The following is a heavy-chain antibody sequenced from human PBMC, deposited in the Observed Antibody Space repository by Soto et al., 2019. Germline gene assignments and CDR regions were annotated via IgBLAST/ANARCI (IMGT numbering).Heavy chain of an antibody. CDR1: GYSFTSYW. CDR2: IDPSDSYT. J-gene: IGHJ6*02. V-gene: IGHV5-10-1*01. CDR3: ARQRFYAYYYYYGMDV. D-gene: IGHD3-16*01. Sequence: PGESLKISCQGSGYSFTSYWISWVRQMPGKGLEWMGRIDPSDSYTNYSPSFQGHVTISADKSISTAYLQWSSLKASDTAMYYCARQRFYAYYYYYGMDVWGQGTTVTVSS.